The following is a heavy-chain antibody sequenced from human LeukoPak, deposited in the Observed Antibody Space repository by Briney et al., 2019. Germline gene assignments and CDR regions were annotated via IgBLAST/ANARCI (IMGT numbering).Heavy chain of an antibody. CDR1: GYTFTSYY. CDR3: ARGGSGYYDSSGKLIGFDY. D-gene: IGHD3-22*01. CDR2: INPSGGST. Sequence: ASVKVSCKASGYTFTSYYMHWVRQAPGQGFEWMGIINPSGGSTSYAQKFQGRVTMTRDMSTSTVYMELSSLRSEDTAVYYCARGGSGYYDSSGKLIGFDYWGQGTLVTVSS. J-gene: IGHJ4*02. V-gene: IGHV1-46*01.